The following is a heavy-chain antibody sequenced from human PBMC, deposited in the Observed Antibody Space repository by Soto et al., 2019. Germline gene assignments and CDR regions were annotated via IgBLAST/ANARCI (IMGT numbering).Heavy chain of an antibody. D-gene: IGHD1-7*01. V-gene: IGHV3-21*01. CDR3: ARVLTGTAYSFDD. Sequence: EVQLVESGGGLVKPGGSLRLSCAASGFIFGTHSMNWVRQAPGKGLQWVSSISSSSRYIYYADSVRGRFTISRDNANNSLYPQMNSLRAEDTAVYYCARVLTGTAYSFDDWGQGTLVTVSS. CDR1: GFIFGTHS. CDR2: ISSSSRYI. J-gene: IGHJ4*02.